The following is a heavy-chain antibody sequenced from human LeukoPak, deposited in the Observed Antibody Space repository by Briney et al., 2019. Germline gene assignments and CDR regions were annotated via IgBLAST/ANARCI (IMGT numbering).Heavy chain of an antibody. CDR2: IKSDGSST. CDR3: ARAESFNPSGYFDY. D-gene: IGHD3-10*01. Sequence: GGSLRLSCAASGFTFSTYWMHWVRHAPGKGLVWVSRIKSDGSSTSYADSAKGRLIISRDNAKNTLYLQMNSLRAEDTAVYYCARAESFNPSGYFDYWGQGTLVTVSS. CDR1: GFTFSTYW. J-gene: IGHJ4*02. V-gene: IGHV3-74*01.